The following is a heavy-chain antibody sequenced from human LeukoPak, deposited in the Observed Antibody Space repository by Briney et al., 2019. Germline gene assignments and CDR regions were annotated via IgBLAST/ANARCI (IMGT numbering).Heavy chain of an antibody. J-gene: IGHJ4*02. Sequence: GGSLRLSCAASGFTFGGYGMHWFRQTPGKGLEWVAVIAYDGSRAFYADSVKGRFTISRDNSKNTTSVQMDDLRAEDTAVYYCTRYNNDHFDYWGQGTLVTVSS. CDR1: GFTFGGYG. CDR3: TRYNNDHFDY. V-gene: IGHV3-33*01. CDR2: IAYDGSRA. D-gene: IGHD1-14*01.